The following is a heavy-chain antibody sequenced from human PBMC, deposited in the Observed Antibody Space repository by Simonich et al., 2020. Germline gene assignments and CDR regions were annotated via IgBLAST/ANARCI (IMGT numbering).Heavy chain of an antibody. V-gene: IGHV1-2*02. D-gene: IGHD7-27*01. J-gene: IGHJ3*02. CDR2: INPNRGGT. CDR1: GYTFTGYY. CDR3: ARGPRWTGDDAFDI. Sequence: QVQLVQAGAEVKKPGASVKVSCKASGYTFTGYYLTWVRQAPGQGLEWMGWINPNRGGTNYAQKFQGRVTMTRDTSISTAYMELSRLRSDDTAVYYCARGPRWTGDDAFDIWGQGTMVTVSS.